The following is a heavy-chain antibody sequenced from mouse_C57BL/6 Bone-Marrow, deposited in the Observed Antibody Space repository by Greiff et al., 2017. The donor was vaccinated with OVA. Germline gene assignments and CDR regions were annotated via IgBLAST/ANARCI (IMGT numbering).Heavy chain of an antibody. J-gene: IGHJ2*01. Sequence: QVQLQQSGPELVKPGASVKISCKASGYAFSSSWMNWVKQRPGKGLEWIGRIYPGDGDTNYNGKFKGKATLTADKSSSTAYMQLSSLTSEDSAVYFCARNGLGTTVVATEYFDYWGQGTTLTVSS. D-gene: IGHD1-1*01. CDR3: ARNGLGTTVVATEYFDY. CDR1: GYAFSSSW. CDR2: IYPGDGDT. V-gene: IGHV1-82*01.